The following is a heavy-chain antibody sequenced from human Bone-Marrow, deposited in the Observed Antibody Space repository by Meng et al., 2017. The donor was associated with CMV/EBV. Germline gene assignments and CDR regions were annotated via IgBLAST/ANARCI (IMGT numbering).Heavy chain of an antibody. J-gene: IGHJ4*02. CDR2: ISSSGGTI. Sequence: GESLKISCAASGFIFSSYEMNWVRQAPGKGLEWVSFISSSGGTIYYADSVKGRFTISRDNAKNSLYLQMNSLRAEDTAVYYCAREEGYCSSTSCYSTFDYCGQGTLVTVSS. CDR1: GFIFSSYE. CDR3: AREEGYCSSTSCYSTFDY. V-gene: IGHV3-48*03. D-gene: IGHD2-2*01.